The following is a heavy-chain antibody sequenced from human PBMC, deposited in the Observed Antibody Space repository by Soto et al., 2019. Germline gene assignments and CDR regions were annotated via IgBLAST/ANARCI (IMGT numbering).Heavy chain of an antibody. CDR1: GYSFTSYW. Sequence: GETLKISCKGSGYSFTSYWISWVRQMPGKGLEWMGRIDPSDSYTNYSPSFQGQVTISADKSISTAYLQWSSLKASDTAMYYCARHDAYSSSVFGGQGTLVTVSS. CDR3: ARHDAYSSSVF. CDR2: IDPSDSYT. V-gene: IGHV5-10-1*04. D-gene: IGHD6-19*01. J-gene: IGHJ4*02.